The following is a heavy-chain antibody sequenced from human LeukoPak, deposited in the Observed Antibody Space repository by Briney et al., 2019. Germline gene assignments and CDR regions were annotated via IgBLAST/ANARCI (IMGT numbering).Heavy chain of an antibody. V-gene: IGHV1-2*02. CDR1: GYTFNANY. J-gene: IGHJ5*02. CDR2: INPNNPGT. CDR3: ARVRDFSNSPFNWFDA. D-gene: IGHD4-4*01. Sequence: ASVKVSCKAFGYTFNANYLHWVRKAPGQGLEWMGWINPNNPGTNSARKFQGRVTMTTDTSISTVYMELNSLSSDDTAVYFCARVRDFSNSPFNWFDAWGQGTLVTVSS.